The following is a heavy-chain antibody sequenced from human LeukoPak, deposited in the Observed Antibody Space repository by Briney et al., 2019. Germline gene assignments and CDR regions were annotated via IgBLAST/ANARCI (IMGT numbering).Heavy chain of an antibody. CDR3: ARIAAHWDYYYYMDV. J-gene: IGHJ6*03. D-gene: IGHD6-13*01. CDR1: GYTFTSYA. CDR2: INTNTGNP. Sequence: ASVKVSCKASGYTFTSYAMNWVRQAPGQGLEWMGWINTNTGNPTYAQGFTGRFVFSLDTSVSTAYLQISSLKAEDTAVYYCARIAAHWDYYYYMDVWGKGTTVTVSS. V-gene: IGHV7-4-1*02.